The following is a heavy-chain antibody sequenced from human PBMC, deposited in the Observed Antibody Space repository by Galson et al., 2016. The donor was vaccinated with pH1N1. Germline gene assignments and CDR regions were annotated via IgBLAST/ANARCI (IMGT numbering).Heavy chain of an antibody. D-gene: IGHD4-17*01. V-gene: IGHV2-5*01. Sequence: PALVKPTQTLRLTCTLSGFSLSTSAVGVGWIRQPPGKALEWLALIFWNDDRYYRPSLKNRLTITKGTSENLVVLTMTNMDPVDTATYYCAHREYGALVGSFDHWGQGALVTVSS. CDR3: AHREYGALVGSFDH. CDR1: GFSLSTSAVG. CDR2: IFWNDDR. J-gene: IGHJ4*02.